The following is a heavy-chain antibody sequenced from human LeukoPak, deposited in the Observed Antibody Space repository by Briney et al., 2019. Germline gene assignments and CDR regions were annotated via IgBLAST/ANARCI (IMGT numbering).Heavy chain of an antibody. J-gene: IGHJ4*02. CDR3: VRDYNDSSGYYPDGLGY. D-gene: IGHD3-22*01. Sequence: SETLSLTCTVSGGSISSHYYFWIRQPPGKGLEWIGHISYSGNTDYNPSLKSRVTISADTSKNQFSLSLISVTAADTAVYYCVRDYNDSSGYYPDGLGYWGQGTLVTVSS. CDR2: ISYSGNT. CDR1: GGSISSHY. V-gene: IGHV4-59*11.